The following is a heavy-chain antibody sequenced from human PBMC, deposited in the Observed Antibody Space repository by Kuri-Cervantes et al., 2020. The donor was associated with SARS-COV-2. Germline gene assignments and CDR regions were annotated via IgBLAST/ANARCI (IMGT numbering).Heavy chain of an antibody. CDR2: IYTSGST. D-gene: IGHD3-22*01. Sequence: SETLSLTCDVSGVSISHGSYSWSWIRQPAGKGLEWIGHIYTSGSTNYNPSLKSRVTISVDTSKNQFSLKLSSVTAADTAVYYCARDRFYYDSHWFDPWGQGTLVTVSS. CDR1: GVSISHGSYS. J-gene: IGHJ5*02. V-gene: IGHV4-61*09. CDR3: ARDRFYYDSHWFDP.